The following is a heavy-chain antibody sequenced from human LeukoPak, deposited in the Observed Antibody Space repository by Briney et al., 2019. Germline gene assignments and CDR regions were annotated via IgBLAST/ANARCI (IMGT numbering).Heavy chain of an antibody. J-gene: IGHJ3*02. CDR2: VKPDGSEK. CDR1: GFIFSGYW. V-gene: IGHV3-7*01. D-gene: IGHD1-26*01. CDR3: ARGDFESGSYNDAFDI. Sequence: GGSLRLSCAASGFIFSGYWMSWVRQAPGKGLEWVANVKPDGSEKYSVDSVKGRFTISRDNAKNSLYLQMNSLRAEDTAVYYCARGDFESGSYNDAFDIWGQGTMVTVS.